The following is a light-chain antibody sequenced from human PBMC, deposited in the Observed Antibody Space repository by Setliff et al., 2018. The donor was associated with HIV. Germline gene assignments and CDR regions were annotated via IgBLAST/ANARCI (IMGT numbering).Light chain of an antibody. CDR3: QQYYSTPPA. J-gene: IGKJ1*01. CDR2: WAS. V-gene: IGKV4-1*01. CDR1: QSVLYSSNNKNY. Sequence: DIVMTQSPDSLAVSLGERATINCKSSQSVLYSSNNKNYLAWYQQKPGQPPKLLIYWASTRESGVPDRFSGSGSGTDFTLTISSLQAEDVAVYYGQQYYSTPPAFGQGTKVDIK.